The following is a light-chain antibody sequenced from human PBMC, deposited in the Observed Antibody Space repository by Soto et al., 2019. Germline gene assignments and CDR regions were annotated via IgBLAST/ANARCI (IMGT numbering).Light chain of an antibody. V-gene: IGKV3-20*01. Sequence: EIMLTQSPATLSVSPGERATLSCRASQSVSSSYLAWYQQKPGQAPRLLIYGASSRATGIPDRFSGSGSGTDFTLTISRLEPEDFAVYYCQQYGSSPLTFGGGTKVDI. J-gene: IGKJ4*01. CDR1: QSVSSSY. CDR3: QQYGSSPLT. CDR2: GAS.